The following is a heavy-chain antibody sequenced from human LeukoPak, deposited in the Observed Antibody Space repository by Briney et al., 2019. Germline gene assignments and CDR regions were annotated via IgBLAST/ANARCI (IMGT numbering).Heavy chain of an antibody. J-gene: IGHJ4*02. CDR2: ISAYNGNT. D-gene: IGHD5-24*01. CDR1: GYTFTSYG. Sequence: ASAKVSCKASGYTFTSYGISWVRQAPGQGPEWMGWISAYNGNTNYAQKLQGRVTMTTDTSTSTAYMELRSLRSDDTAVYYCATADGYAYFDYWGQGTLVTVSS. CDR3: ATADGYAYFDY. V-gene: IGHV1-18*01.